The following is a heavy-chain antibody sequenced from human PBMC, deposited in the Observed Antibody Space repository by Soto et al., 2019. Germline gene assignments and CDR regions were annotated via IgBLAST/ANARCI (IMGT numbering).Heavy chain of an antibody. D-gene: IGHD3-22*01. Sequence: SETLSLTCAVSGGSISSGNWWSWVRQPPGKGLEWIGEIYHSGSTNYNPSLKSRVTISVDKSKNQLSLKLTSVTAADTAVYYCASNYYYDSSGYYFDYWGQGTLVTVSS. CDR3: ASNYYYDSSGYYFDY. J-gene: IGHJ4*02. CDR1: GGSISSGNW. CDR2: IYHSGST. V-gene: IGHV4-4*02.